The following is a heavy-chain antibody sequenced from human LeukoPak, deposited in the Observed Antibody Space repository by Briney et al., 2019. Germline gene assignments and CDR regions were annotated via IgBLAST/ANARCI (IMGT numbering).Heavy chain of an antibody. V-gene: IGHV5-51*01. CDR2: IYPGDSDT. Sequence: PGEPLKISCQGSGYSFTSYWIGWVRQMPGKGLEWMGIIYPGDSDTTYSPSFQGQVTISVDKSISTAYLQWSSLKASDTAIYYCARRLNYYYGMDVWGQGTTVTVSS. D-gene: IGHD2-21*01. J-gene: IGHJ6*02. CDR3: ARRLNYYYGMDV. CDR1: GYSFTSYW.